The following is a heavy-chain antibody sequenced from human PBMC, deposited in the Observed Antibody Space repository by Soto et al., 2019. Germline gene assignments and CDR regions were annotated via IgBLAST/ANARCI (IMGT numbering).Heavy chain of an antibody. CDR1: GVTFSSYW. D-gene: IGHD6-19*01. V-gene: IGHV3-74*01. J-gene: IGHJ3*02. CDR2: ISSDGGST. Sequence: EVQLVESGGGLVQPGGSLRLSCVASGVTFSSYWMHWVRQAPGKGLVWVSRISSDGGSTSYADSVKGRFTISRDNAKKTVYLQMNSLRVEDTAVYYCARGGIEVAGTPDAFDIWGQGTMVTVSS. CDR3: ARGGIEVAGTPDAFDI.